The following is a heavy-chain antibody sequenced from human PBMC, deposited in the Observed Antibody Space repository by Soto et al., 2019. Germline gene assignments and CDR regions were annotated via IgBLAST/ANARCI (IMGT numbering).Heavy chain of an antibody. CDR2: INPNSGGT. V-gene: IGHV1-2*04. D-gene: IGHD2-15*01. CDR3: AQSRGYCSGGSCYSGDWFHT. J-gene: IGHJ5*02. CDR1: GYTFTGYY. Sequence: QVQLVQSGAEVKKPGASVKVSCKASGYTFTGYYMHWVRQAPGQGLEWMGWINPNSGGTNYAQKFQGWVTMTRDTSISTAYMELSRLRSDDTAVYYCAQSRGYCSGGSCYSGDWFHTWGQGPLVTVSS.